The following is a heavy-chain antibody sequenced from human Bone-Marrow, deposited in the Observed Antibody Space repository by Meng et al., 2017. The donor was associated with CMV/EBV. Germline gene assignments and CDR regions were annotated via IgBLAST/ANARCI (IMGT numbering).Heavy chain of an antibody. CDR3: ARVGGATAFDY. J-gene: IGHJ4*02. CDR2: ISSSGSSL. D-gene: IGHD1-26*01. CDR1: GFTFSSYE. Sequence: GESLKISCAASGFTFSSYEMNWVRQAPGKGLEWVSYISSSGSSLYYADSVKGRFTISRDNAKNSLYLQMNSLRAEDTAVYYCARVGGATAFDYWGQGTLVTVSS. V-gene: IGHV3-48*03.